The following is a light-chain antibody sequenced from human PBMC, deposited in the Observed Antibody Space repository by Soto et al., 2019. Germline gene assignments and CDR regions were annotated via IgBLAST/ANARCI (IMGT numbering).Light chain of an antibody. J-gene: IGKJ4*01. V-gene: IGKV3-20*01. CDR1: QTVGRNY. CDR2: HAS. CDR3: QQYAASPLT. Sequence: EIVLTQSPGTLSVSPGERATLSCRASQTVGRNYFAWYQQKPGHTPRLLLYHASNRATGIPDRFSGSGSGTDFTLTISRLEPEDFAVYYCQQYAASPLTFGGGAKVEIK.